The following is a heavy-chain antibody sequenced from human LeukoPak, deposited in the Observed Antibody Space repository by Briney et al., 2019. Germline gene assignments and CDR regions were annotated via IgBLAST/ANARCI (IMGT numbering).Heavy chain of an antibody. CDR2: INNGGSST. Sequence: PGGSLRLSCGASGFTFSSYWMHWVRQAPGKGLVWVSRINNGGSSTSYADSVKGRFTISRDNAKNSLYLQMNSLRAEDTAVYYCAKRIQSAMAMGYWGQGTLVTVSS. D-gene: IGHD5-18*01. J-gene: IGHJ4*02. CDR1: GFTFSSYW. CDR3: AKRIQSAMAMGY. V-gene: IGHV3-74*01.